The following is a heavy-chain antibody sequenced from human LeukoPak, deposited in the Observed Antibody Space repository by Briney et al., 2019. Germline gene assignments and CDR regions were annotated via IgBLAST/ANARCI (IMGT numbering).Heavy chain of an antibody. CDR2: IYTSGST. D-gene: IGHD3-3*01. CDR1: GGSLSSGSYY. V-gene: IGHV4-61*02. Sequence: SQTLSLTCTVSGGSLSSGSYYWSWIRQPAGTGLEWIGRIYTSGSTNYNPSLKSRVTISVDTSKNQFSLKLSSVTAADTAVYYCARGGRDFWSGYYGKYYYYGMDVWGQGTTVTASS. CDR3: ARGGRDFWSGYYGKYYYYGMDV. J-gene: IGHJ6*02.